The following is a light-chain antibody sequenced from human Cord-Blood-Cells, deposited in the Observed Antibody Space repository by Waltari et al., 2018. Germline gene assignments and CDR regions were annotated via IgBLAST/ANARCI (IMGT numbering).Light chain of an antibody. Sequence: DIQMTQSPSSLSASVGDRVTITCRASQSISSYLNWYQQKPGKAPKLLIYAASSLQSGVPSRFSGSGSGIDFTLTISSLQPEDFATYYCQQSYSTPQVTFGQGTRLEIK. CDR1: QSISSY. V-gene: IGKV1-39*01. CDR2: AAS. CDR3: QQSYSTPQVT. J-gene: IGKJ5*01.